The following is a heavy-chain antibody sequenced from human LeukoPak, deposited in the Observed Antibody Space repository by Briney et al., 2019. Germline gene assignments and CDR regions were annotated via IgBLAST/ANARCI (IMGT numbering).Heavy chain of an antibody. Sequence: PSETLSLTCTVSGGSISSYYWTWIRQTPGKGLEWIGEINHSGSTDYNPSLKSRVTISVDTSKNHFSLNLSSVTAADSAVYYCARPSDHGGNHDAFDIWGQGTMVTVSS. CDR1: GGSISSYY. CDR2: INHSGST. D-gene: IGHD4-23*01. CDR3: ARPSDHGGNHDAFDI. V-gene: IGHV4-34*01. J-gene: IGHJ3*02.